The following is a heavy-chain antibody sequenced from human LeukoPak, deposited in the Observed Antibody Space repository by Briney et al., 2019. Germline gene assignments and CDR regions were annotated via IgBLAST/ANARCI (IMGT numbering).Heavy chain of an antibody. CDR2: MNPNSGNT. CDR3: AIEWFGELSFDY. D-gene: IGHD3-10*01. J-gene: IGHJ4*02. V-gene: IGHV1-8*01. CDR1: GYTFTSYD. Sequence: ASVKVSCKASGYTFTSYDINWVRQATGQGLEWMGWMNPNSGNTGYAQKFQGRVTMTRNTSISTAYMELSSLRSEDTAVYYCAIEWFGELSFDYWGQGTLVTVFS.